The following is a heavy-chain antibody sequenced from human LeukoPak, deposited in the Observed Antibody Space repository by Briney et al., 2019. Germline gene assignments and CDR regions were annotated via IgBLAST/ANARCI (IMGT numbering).Heavy chain of an antibody. Sequence: GGSLRLSCAASGFTFSSYWMHWVRQAPGKGLVWVSRINSDGSSASYADSVKGRFTISRDNAKSTLYLQMNSLRAEDTAVYYCAREYLWWAPDYWGQGTLVTVSS. V-gene: IGHV3-74*01. J-gene: IGHJ4*02. CDR1: GFTFSSYW. D-gene: IGHD2-21*01. CDR2: INSDGSSA. CDR3: AREYLWWAPDY.